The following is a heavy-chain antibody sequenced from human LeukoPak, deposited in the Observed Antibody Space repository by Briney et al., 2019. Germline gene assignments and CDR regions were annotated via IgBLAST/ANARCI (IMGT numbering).Heavy chain of an antibody. Sequence: ASVKVSCKASGYTFTSYGISWVRQAPGQGLEWMGWISAYNGNTNYAQKLQGRVTMTTDTSTSTAYMELRSLRSDDTAVYYCAGDLSVARLVDAFDIWGQGTMVTVSS. CDR3: AGDLSVARLVDAFDI. CDR1: GYTFTSYG. CDR2: ISAYNGNT. J-gene: IGHJ3*02. V-gene: IGHV1-18*01. D-gene: IGHD5-12*01.